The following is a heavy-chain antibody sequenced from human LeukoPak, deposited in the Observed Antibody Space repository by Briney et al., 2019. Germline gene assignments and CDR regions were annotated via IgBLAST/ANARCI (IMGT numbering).Heavy chain of an antibody. CDR2: INTDGSIT. CDR3: AKRGPIYSASPGNYFDY. V-gene: IGHV3-74*01. CDR1: GFTFSDYW. J-gene: IGHJ4*02. Sequence: PGGSLRLSCAASGFTFSDYWIHWVRQAPGKGLVWVSRINTDGSITNYADSVKGRFTISGDNAKNTLYLQMNSLRAEDTAVYYCAKRGPIYSASPGNYFDYWGQGTLVTVSS. D-gene: IGHD3-10*01.